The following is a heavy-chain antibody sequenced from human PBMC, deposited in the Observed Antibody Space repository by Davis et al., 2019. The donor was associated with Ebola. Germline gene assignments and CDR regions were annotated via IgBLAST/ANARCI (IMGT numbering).Heavy chain of an antibody. CDR1: GGSMSGYY. CDR3: ARFLMEPRGGDWFDP. J-gene: IGHJ5*02. D-gene: IGHD2-21*01. Sequence: PSETLSLTCTVSGGSMSGYYWGWIRQPPGKALELVGHIHYSGDTKSNPSLKSRVTISVDTSKNQFSLKLSSVTAADTAVYYCARFLMEPRGGDWFDPWGQGTLVTVSS. V-gene: IGHV4-59*01. CDR2: IHYSGDT.